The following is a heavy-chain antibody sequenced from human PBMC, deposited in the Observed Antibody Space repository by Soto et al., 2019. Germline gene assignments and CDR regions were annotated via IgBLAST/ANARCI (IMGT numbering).Heavy chain of an antibody. CDR2: IYYSGST. V-gene: IGHV4-59*01. CDR1: GGSISSYY. Sequence: QVQLQESGPGLVKPSETLSLTCTISGGSISSYYWSWIRQPPGKGLEWIGYIYYSGSTNYNPSLKSRVTISVDTSKNQFSLKLSSVTAADTAVYYCARNYYYGSGSYGSGYYYYYMDVWGKGTTVTVSS. J-gene: IGHJ6*03. D-gene: IGHD3-10*01. CDR3: ARNYYYGSGSYGSGYYYYYMDV.